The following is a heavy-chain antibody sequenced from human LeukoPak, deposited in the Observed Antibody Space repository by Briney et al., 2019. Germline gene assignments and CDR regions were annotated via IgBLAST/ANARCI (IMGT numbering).Heavy chain of an antibody. CDR3: AGGGATPMVFVV. J-gene: IGHJ4*02. CDR1: GGSFSNKY. Sequence: PSETLSLTCAVYGGSFSNKYWSWIRQSPGKGLEWIGEIDHSGRTNYNPSLKSRVAISIDTSKNQFSLHLTSVTAADTAMYYCAGGGATPMVFVVWGQGTLVTVSS. D-gene: IGHD3-22*01. CDR2: IDHSGRT. V-gene: IGHV4-34*01.